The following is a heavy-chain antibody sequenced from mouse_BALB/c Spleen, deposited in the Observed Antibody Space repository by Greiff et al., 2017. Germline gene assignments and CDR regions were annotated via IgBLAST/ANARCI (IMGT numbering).Heavy chain of an antibody. D-gene: IGHD4-1*01. Sequence: EVQLQQSGAELVKPGASVKLSCTASGFNIKDTYMHWVKQRPEQGLEWIGRIDPANGNTKYDPKFQGKATITADTSSNTAYLQLSSLTSEDTAVYYCASRTGLDYWGQGTTLTVSS. CDR1: GFNIKDTY. J-gene: IGHJ2*01. CDR3: ASRTGLDY. V-gene: IGHV14-3*02. CDR2: IDPANGNT.